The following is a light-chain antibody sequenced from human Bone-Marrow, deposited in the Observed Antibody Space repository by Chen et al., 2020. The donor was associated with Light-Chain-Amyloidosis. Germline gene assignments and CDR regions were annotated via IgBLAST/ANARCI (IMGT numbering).Light chain of an antibody. CDR3: QQYGSSRIT. CDR1: QSISNSY. Sequence: EIVLTQSPGTLSLSPGERATLPCRANQSISNSYLAWYQQKPGQAPRLLIYGASNRATGIPVRFSGSGSGTDFTLTISRLEPEDLAVYYCQQYGSSRITFGQGTRLEIK. V-gene: IGKV3-20*01. J-gene: IGKJ5*01. CDR2: GAS.